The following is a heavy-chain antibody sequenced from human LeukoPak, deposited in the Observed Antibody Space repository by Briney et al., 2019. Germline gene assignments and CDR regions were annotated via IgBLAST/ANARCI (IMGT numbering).Heavy chain of an antibody. CDR1: GFTFSSYE. J-gene: IGHJ4*02. CDR2: ISSSGSTI. Sequence: GGSLRLSCAASGFTFSSYEMNWVRQAPGKGLEWVSYISSSGSTIYYADSVKGRFTISRDNAKNSLDLHMNSLRAEDTAVYYCARLGDSSSWFYDYWGQGTPVTVSS. V-gene: IGHV3-48*03. D-gene: IGHD6-13*01. CDR3: ARLGDSSSWFYDY.